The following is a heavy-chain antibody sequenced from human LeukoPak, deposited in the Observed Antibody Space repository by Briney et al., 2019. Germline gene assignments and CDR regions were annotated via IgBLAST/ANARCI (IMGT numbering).Heavy chain of an antibody. D-gene: IGHD5-24*01. J-gene: IGHJ4*02. Sequence: SETLSLTCTVSGGSISSSSYYWGWIRQPPGKGLEWIGSIYYSGSTYSNPSLKSRVTISVDTSKNQFSLKLSSVTAADTAVYYCARRRRDGYIFDYWGQGTLVTVSS. CDR3: ARRRRDGYIFDY. CDR1: GGSISSSSYY. CDR2: IYYSGST. V-gene: IGHV4-39*01.